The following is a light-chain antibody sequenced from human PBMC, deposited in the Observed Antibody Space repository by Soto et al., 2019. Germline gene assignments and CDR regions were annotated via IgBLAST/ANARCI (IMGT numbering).Light chain of an antibody. Sequence: DIQMTQSPSSLSASVGDRVTITCQPSQDISNHLNWYQQKPGKAPRLLIAGASNLETGVPSRFSGSGSGTDFTFTIGGLQPEDIATYYCQHYANLPYTFGQGTKLEIK. CDR1: QDISNH. CDR3: QHYANLPYT. V-gene: IGKV1-33*01. CDR2: GAS. J-gene: IGKJ2*01.